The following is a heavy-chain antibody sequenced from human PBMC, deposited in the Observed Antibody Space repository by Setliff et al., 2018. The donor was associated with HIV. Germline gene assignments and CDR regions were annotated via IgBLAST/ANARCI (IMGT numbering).Heavy chain of an antibody. V-gene: IGHV4-39*01. D-gene: IGHD1-26*01. CDR3: ARQVGEGKWYLDS. J-gene: IGHJ4*01. CDR1: GGSISSSGPGYY. Sequence: SETLSLTCTVSGGSISSSGPGYYLGWIRQPPGKGLEWIAIIHQSGTAHKRPSLKSRVTISIDTSENLFSLKLSGVTAADTAIYYCARQVGEGKWYLDSWGHGTLVTVSS. CDR2: IHQSGTA.